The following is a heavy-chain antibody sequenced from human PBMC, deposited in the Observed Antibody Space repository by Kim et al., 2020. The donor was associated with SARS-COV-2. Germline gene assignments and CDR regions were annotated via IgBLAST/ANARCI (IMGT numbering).Heavy chain of an antibody. CDR1: GGSISSGGYY. CDR3: ARDSPYYDILTGYWGPTNWFDP. Sequence: SETLSLTCTVSGGSISSGGYYWSWIRQHPGKGLEWIGYIYYSGSTYYNPSLKSRVTISVDTSKNQFSLKLSSVTAADTAVYYCARDSPYYDILTGYWGPTNWFDPWGQGTLVTVSS. D-gene: IGHD3-9*01. CDR2: IYYSGST. V-gene: IGHV4-31*03. J-gene: IGHJ5*02.